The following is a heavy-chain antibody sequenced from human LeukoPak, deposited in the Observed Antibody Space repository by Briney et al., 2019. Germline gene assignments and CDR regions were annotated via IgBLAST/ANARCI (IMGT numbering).Heavy chain of an antibody. CDR3: ARVGRYYDSSGSFDY. V-gene: IGHV1-2*02. CDR2: INPNSGGT. Sequence: ASVKVSCKASGYTFTGYYMHWVRQAPGQGLEWMGWINPNSGGTNYAQKFQGRVTMTRDTSISTAYMELSRLRSDDTAVYYRARVGRYYDSSGSFDYWGQGTLVTVSS. J-gene: IGHJ4*02. D-gene: IGHD3-22*01. CDR1: GYTFTGYY.